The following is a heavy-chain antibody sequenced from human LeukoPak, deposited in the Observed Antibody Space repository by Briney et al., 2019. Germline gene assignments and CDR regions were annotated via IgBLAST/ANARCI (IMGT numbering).Heavy chain of an antibody. CDR1: GFTFTSSA. D-gene: IGHD6-13*01. CDR3: AAAPLYSSSWYSLRYYGMDV. V-gene: IGHV1-58*02. Sequence: SVRVSCKASGFTFTSSAMQWVRQARGQRLEWIGWIVVGSGNTNYAQKFQERVTITRDMSTSTAYMELSSLRSEDTAVYYCAAAPLYSSSWYSLRYYGMDVWGQGTTVTVSS. J-gene: IGHJ6*02. CDR2: IVVGSGNT.